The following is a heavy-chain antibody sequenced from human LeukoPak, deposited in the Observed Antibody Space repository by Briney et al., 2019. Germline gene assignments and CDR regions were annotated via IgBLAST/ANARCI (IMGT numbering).Heavy chain of an antibody. CDR3: AKGASVAGTDY. V-gene: IGHV3-30*18. J-gene: IGHJ4*02. Sequence: GGSLRLSCAASGFTFSSYGMHWVRQAPGKGLEWVAVISYDGSNKYYADSVKGRFTISRDNSKNTLYLQMNSLRAEDTAVYYCAKGASVAGTDYWGQGTLVTVSS. CDR1: GFTFSSYG. CDR2: ISYDGSNK. D-gene: IGHD6-19*01.